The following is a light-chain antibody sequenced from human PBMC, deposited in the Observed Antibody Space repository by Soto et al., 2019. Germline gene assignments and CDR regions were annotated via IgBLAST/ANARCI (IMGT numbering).Light chain of an antibody. Sequence: EIVLTQSPATLSLSPGERATLSCRASQSVSSYLAWYQQKPGQAPRLLIYYASNSATGIPARFSGSGSGTYFTLTISRLKPEDFAVYYCQQRSNWPRLTFGGGTKVEIK. J-gene: IGKJ4*01. CDR1: QSVSSY. CDR2: YAS. V-gene: IGKV3-11*01. CDR3: QQRSNWPRLT.